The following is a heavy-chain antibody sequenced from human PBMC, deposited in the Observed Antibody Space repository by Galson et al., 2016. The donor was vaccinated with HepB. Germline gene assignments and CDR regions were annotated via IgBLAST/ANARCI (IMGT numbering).Heavy chain of an antibody. J-gene: IGHJ6*02. D-gene: IGHD5-12*01. V-gene: IGHV1-3*01. Sequence: SVKVSCKASGYTFTTYSMYWVRQAPGQRLEWMGWINAANGDTKYSQKLQGRGTITWDTSANTAYMELSSLRSEDTAVYYCARGHIVATVDYYYYGLDVWGQGTTVTVSS. CDR1: GYTFTTYS. CDR3: ARGHIVATVDYYYYGLDV. CDR2: INAANGDT.